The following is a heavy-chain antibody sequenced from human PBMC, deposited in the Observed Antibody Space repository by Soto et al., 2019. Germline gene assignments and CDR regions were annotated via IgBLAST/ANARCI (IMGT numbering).Heavy chain of an antibody. CDR2: IIPIFGTA. V-gene: IGHV1-69*13. CDR1: GGTFSSYA. Sequence: SVKVSCKASGGTFSSYAISWVRQAPGQGLEWMGGIIPIFGTANYAQKFQGRVTITADESTSTAYMELSSLRSEDTAVYYCVNGVGNDYGDPYYYYYGMDVWGQGTTVTVSS. J-gene: IGHJ6*02. D-gene: IGHD4-17*01. CDR3: VNGVGNDYGDPYYYYYGMDV.